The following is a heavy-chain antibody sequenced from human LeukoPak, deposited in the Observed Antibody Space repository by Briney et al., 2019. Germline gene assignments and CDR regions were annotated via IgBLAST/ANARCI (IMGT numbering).Heavy chain of an antibody. CDR2: ISSSGGSLK. D-gene: IGHD5-12*01. CDR1: GFTFSTYS. V-gene: IGHV3-48*01. J-gene: IGHJ4*02. Sequence: PGGSLRLSCAASGFTFSTYSMNWVRQASGKGLEWVSYISSSGGSLKYYADSVTGRFTISRDNSKNTLYLQMNSLRAEDTAVYYCARAPYSGYDQYYFDYWGQGTLVTVSS. CDR3: ARAPYSGYDQYYFDY.